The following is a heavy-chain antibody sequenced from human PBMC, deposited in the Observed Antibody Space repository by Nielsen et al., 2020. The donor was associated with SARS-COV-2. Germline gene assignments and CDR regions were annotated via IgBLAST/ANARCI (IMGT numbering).Heavy chain of an antibody. Sequence: GGSLRLSCAASGFTFSDSYMSWIRQAPGKGLEWISYISSSSSYTNYADSLKGRFTISRDNAKNSLYLQMNSLRAEDTAVYYCAREGPDSSSSYFDYWGQGTLVTVSS. D-gene: IGHD6-6*01. CDR2: ISSSSSYT. V-gene: IGHV3-11*05. J-gene: IGHJ4*02. CDR3: AREGPDSSSSYFDY. CDR1: GFTFSDSY.